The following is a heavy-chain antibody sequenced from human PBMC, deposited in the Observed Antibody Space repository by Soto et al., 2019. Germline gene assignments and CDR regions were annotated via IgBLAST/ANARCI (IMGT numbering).Heavy chain of an antibody. V-gene: IGHV1-69*01. CDR3: VRRRDCSSTSCSYDAFDI. Sequence: QVQLVQSGAEVKKPGSSVKVSCKASGGTFSSYAISWVRQAPEQGLEWMGGIIPIFGTANYAQKFQGRVTITADELTSTAYMELSSLRSEDTAVYYCVRRRDCSSTSCSYDAFDIWGQGTMVTVSS. CDR1: GGTFSSYA. J-gene: IGHJ3*02. D-gene: IGHD2-2*01. CDR2: IIPIFGTA.